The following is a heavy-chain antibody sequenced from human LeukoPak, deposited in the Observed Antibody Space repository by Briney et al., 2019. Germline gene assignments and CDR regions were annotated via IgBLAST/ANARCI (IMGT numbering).Heavy chain of an antibody. Sequence: KTSETLSLTCTVSGGSISSYYWSWIRQPPGKGLEWIGYIYYSGSTNYNPSLKSRVTISVDTSKNQFSLKLSSVTAADTAVYYCARRANTAMANWGQGTLVTVSS. J-gene: IGHJ4*02. CDR3: ARRANTAMAN. D-gene: IGHD5-18*01. CDR2: IYYSGST. CDR1: GGSISSYY. V-gene: IGHV4-59*01.